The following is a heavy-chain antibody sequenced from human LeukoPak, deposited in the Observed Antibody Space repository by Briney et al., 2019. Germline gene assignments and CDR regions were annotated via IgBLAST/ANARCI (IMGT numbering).Heavy chain of an antibody. J-gene: IGHJ4*02. CDR3: ARKVAEELTFDY. CDR1: GGSISSYY. V-gene: IGHV4-59*08. D-gene: IGHD1-26*01. CDR2: IYYSGSI. Sequence: PSETLSLTCTVSGGSISSYYWSWIRQPPGKGLEWIGYIYYSGSINYNPSLKSRVTISVDTSKNQFSLKLSSVTAADTAVYYCARKVAEELTFDYWGQGTLVTVSS.